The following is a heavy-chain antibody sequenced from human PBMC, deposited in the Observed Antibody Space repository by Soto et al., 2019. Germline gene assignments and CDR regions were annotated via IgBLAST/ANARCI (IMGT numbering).Heavy chain of an antibody. CDR1: GYTFTGYY. D-gene: IGHD4-17*01. Sequence: ASVKVSCKACGYTFTGYYMHWVRQAPGQGHEWMGWINPNSGGTNYAQKFQGWVTMTRDTSISTAYMELSRLRSDDTAVYYCARSVGDQHQYYYYFGMDVCGQGTTVTVSS. CDR2: INPNSGGT. CDR3: ARSVGDQHQYYYYFGMDV. V-gene: IGHV1-2*04. J-gene: IGHJ6*02.